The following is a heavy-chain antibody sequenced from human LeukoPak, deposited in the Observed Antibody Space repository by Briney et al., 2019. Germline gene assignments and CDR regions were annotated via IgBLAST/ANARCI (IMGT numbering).Heavy chain of an antibody. D-gene: IGHD2-15*01. V-gene: IGHV3-23*01. CDR2: IYGSGGT. CDR1: GFTFSTYA. CDR3: ASAPSKYCSGGSCYLGY. J-gene: IGHJ4*02. Sequence: GGSLRLSCAASGFTFSTYAMSWVRQAPGKGLEWVSGIYGSGGTYYADSVKGRFTISRDNSKNTLYLQMNSLRAEDTAVYYCASAPSKYCSGGSCYLGYWGQGTLVTVSS.